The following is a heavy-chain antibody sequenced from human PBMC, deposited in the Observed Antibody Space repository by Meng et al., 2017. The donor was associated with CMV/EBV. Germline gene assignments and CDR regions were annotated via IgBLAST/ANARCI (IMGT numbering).Heavy chain of an antibody. CDR1: GYTFTGYY. Sequence: QLQLVQPGREVMKPGVSVTVSCKASGYTFTGYYMHWVRQAPGQGLEWMGWINPNSGGTNYAQKFQGRVTMTRDTSISTAYMELSRLRSDDTAVYYCARVGVRLGPFDYWGQGTLVTVSS. D-gene: IGHD1-26*01. V-gene: IGHV1-2*02. J-gene: IGHJ4*02. CDR3: ARVGVRLGPFDY. CDR2: INPNSGGT.